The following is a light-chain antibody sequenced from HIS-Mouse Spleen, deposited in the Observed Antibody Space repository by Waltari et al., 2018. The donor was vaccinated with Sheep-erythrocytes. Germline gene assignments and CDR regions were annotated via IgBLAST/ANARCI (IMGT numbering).Light chain of an antibody. V-gene: IGLV2-23*01. CDR2: EGS. J-gene: IGLJ3*02. Sequence: QSALTQPASVSGSPGQSITISCTGTRSDVGSYNRVSWYQQHPGKAPKLMIYEGSKRPSGVSNRFSGSKSGNTASLTISGLQAEDEADYYCCSYAGSSTPWVFGGGTKLTVL. CDR3: CSYAGSSTPWV. CDR1: RSDVGSYNR.